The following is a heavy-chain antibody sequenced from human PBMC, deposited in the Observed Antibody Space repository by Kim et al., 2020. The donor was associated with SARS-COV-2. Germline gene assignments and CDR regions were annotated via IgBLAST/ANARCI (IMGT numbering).Heavy chain of an antibody. V-gene: IGHV3-23*01. Sequence: YADSVKGRFTISRDNSKNTLYLQMNSLRAEDTAVYYCAKLQSSDFYYFDYWGQGTLVTVSS. CDR3: AKLQSSDFYYFDY. J-gene: IGHJ4*02. D-gene: IGHD4-4*01.